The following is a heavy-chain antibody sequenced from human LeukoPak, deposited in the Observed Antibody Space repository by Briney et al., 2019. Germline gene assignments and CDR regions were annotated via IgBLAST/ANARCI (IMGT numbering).Heavy chain of an antibody. Sequence: ASVKVSCKASGYTFTGYYMHWVRQAPGQGLEWMGGINPNSGGTNYAQKFQGRVTMTRDTSISTAYMELSRLRSDDTAVYYCARVATVYYYYYMDVWGKGTTVTVSS. CDR3: ARVATVYYYYYMDV. CDR1: GYTFTGYY. D-gene: IGHD4-11*01. CDR2: INPNSGGT. V-gene: IGHV1-2*02. J-gene: IGHJ6*03.